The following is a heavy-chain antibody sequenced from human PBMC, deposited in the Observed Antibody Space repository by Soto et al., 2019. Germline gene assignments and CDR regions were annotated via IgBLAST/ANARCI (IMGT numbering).Heavy chain of an antibody. Sequence: GGSLRLSCAASGFTCSGSWMTWIRQAPGKGLEWVSDISGSGGRTYYADSVKGRFTISRDNSKNTLYLQMNSLRAEDTAVYYYAKERRVLRFLEWKNYFDYWGQGTLVTVSS. CDR1: GFTCSGSW. J-gene: IGHJ4*02. CDR3: AKERRVLRFLEWKNYFDY. CDR2: ISGSGGRT. D-gene: IGHD3-3*01. V-gene: IGHV3-23*01.